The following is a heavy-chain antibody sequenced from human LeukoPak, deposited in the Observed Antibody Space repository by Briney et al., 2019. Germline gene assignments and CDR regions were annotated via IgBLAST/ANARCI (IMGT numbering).Heavy chain of an antibody. CDR3: ERVAGRYYYDTSGYQQRGAFDF. CDR1: GFTFSSYY. Sequence: GGSPRLSCAASGFTFSSYYMNWVRQAPGEGLEGVSHISSSGNNIYYAESVKCRFTISRDSAKNSLYLQMNSLGADDTAVYYCERVAGRYYYDTSGYQQRGAFDFWGQGTMVSVSS. D-gene: IGHD3-22*01. J-gene: IGHJ3*01. CDR2: ISSSGNNI. V-gene: IGHV3-48*03.